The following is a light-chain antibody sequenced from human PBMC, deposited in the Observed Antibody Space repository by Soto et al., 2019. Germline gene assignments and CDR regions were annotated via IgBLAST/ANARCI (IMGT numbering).Light chain of an antibody. V-gene: IGKV3-20*01. CDR3: QQYGSSPLT. CDR2: GAS. Sequence: EIVLTQSPGTLSLSPGERATLSCRASQSVSSTYLAWYQQKPGRAPNLLMYGASNRATGIPDRFSGSGSGTDFTLTISRLEPEDFAVYYCQQYGSSPLTFGGGTKVEIK. J-gene: IGKJ4*01. CDR1: QSVSSTY.